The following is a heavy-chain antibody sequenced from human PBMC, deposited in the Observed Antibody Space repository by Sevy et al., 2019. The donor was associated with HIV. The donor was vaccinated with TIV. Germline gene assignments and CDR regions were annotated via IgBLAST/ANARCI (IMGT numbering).Heavy chain of an antibody. Sequence: SVKVSCKASGGTFSSYAISWVRQAPGQGLEWMGGIIPIFGTANYAQKFKGRVRITADESTSTAYMEMSSLRSEDTAVYYCAGSIAAAGTRLIYYYGMDVWGQGTTVTVSS. J-gene: IGHJ6*02. CDR1: GGTFSSYA. CDR2: IIPIFGTA. CDR3: AGSIAAAGTRLIYYYGMDV. V-gene: IGHV1-69*13. D-gene: IGHD6-13*01.